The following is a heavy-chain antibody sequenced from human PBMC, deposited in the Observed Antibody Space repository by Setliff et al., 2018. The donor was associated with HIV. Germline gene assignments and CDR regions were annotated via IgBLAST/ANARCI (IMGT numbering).Heavy chain of an antibody. Sequence: PGGSLRLSCAASGFTFSHYWMHWVRHVPGKGLVWVSRINDDGQTTYYADSVKGRFTISRDNSKNTLYLQMNSLRAEDTAVYYCARAYYGYCSGGSCYSGPPDYWGQGTLVTVSS. CDR2: INDDGQTT. J-gene: IGHJ4*02. CDR1: GFTFSHYW. V-gene: IGHV3-74*01. CDR3: ARAYYGYCSGGSCYSGPPDY. D-gene: IGHD2-15*01.